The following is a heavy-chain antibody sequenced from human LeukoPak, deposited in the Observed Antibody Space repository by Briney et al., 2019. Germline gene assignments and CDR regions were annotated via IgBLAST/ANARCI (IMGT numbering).Heavy chain of an antibody. D-gene: IGHD2-2*01. J-gene: IGHJ6*02. CDR3: AREIGIYCSSTSCRPYYYYYYGMDV. CDR1: GYTFTGYY. V-gene: IGHV1-2*02. CDR2: IDPNSGGT. Sequence: ASVKVSCKASGYTFTGYYMHWVRQAPGQGLEWMGWIDPNSGGTNYAQKFQGRVTMTRDTSISTAYMELSRLRSDDTAVYYCAREIGIYCSSTSCRPYYYYYYGMDVWGQGTTVTVSS.